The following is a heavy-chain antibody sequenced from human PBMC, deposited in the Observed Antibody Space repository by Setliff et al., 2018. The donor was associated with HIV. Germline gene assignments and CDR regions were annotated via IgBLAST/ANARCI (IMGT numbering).Heavy chain of an antibody. V-gene: IGHV4-39*07. J-gene: IGHJ6*03. CDR3: ARGGDGHYDFWNPHHYYMDV. CDR1: RHSIPNTYYY. Sequence: SETLSLTCTVFRHSIPNTYYYWGWIRQSPGKGLEWIGEINHSGSATYNPSLKSRVTISLDTPNNQFFLNMESVTAADTAVYYCARGGDGHYDFWNPHHYYMDVWAKGTSVTVSS. CDR2: INHSGSA. D-gene: IGHD3-3*01.